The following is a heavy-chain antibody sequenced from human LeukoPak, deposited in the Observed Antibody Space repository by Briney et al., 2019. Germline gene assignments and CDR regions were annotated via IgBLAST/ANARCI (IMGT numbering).Heavy chain of an antibody. Sequence: GGSLRLSCAASGFTFSSYVMSWVRQAPGQGLAWVSTISGSGDNTNYADSVKGRFTISRDTPKNTLSLQMNSLRAEDTAVYYCAREGLGAAAGTFDYWGQGTLVTVSS. J-gene: IGHJ4*02. V-gene: IGHV3-23*01. D-gene: IGHD6-13*01. CDR3: AREGLGAAAGTFDY. CDR1: GFTFSSYV. CDR2: ISGSGDNT.